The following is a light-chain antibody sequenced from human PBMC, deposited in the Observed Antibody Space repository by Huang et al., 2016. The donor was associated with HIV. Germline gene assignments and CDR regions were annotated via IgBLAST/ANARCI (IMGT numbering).Light chain of an antibody. Sequence: DIQMTQSPSSLSASVGDRVTITCRASQDIDRWLAWYQQKPDKAPKSLIYAASMLQSGVPSRFSVSGSVTDFTLTISSLQPEDFATYYCQHYNNYPLTFGGGTKVEI. V-gene: IGKV1D-16*01. CDR3: QHYNNYPLT. CDR1: QDIDRW. CDR2: AAS. J-gene: IGKJ4*01.